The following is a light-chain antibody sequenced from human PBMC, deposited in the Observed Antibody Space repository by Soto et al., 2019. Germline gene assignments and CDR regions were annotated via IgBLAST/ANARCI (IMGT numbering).Light chain of an antibody. CDR2: TVS. J-gene: IGKJ1*01. CDR3: QQCGSSPWT. V-gene: IGKV3-20*01. CDR1: QTISSNF. Sequence: EIVLTQSPGTLSLSPGETATLSCRASQTISSNFLAWYQQKPGQAPRLLIYTVSTRATAIPDRFSGSGSGTDFPLTISRLEPDDFAVYYCQQCGSSPWTFGQGTKVEI.